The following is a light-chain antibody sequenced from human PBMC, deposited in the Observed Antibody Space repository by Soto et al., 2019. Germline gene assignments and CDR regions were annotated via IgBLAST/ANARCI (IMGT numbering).Light chain of an antibody. V-gene: IGKV3-11*01. CDR3: QQCVSWPRA. Sequence: EIVLTQSPATLSLSPGERATLSCRASQSVSSCLAWYQQKPGQAPRLLIYGASNRATGIPARFSGSGSGTDFTLTISSLEPEDFAVYYCQQCVSWPRAFGQGTKLEIK. J-gene: IGKJ2*01. CDR1: QSVSSC. CDR2: GAS.